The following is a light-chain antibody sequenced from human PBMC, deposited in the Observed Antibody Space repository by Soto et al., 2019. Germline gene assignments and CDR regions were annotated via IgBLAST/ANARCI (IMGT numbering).Light chain of an antibody. Sequence: QSALTQPPSASGSPGQSVTISCTGTGSDVGGYNYVSWYQHHPGKAPKLMLYEVSTRPSGVPDRFSGSKSANTASLTVSGLQAEDEADYYCSSYAGSNIYVVFGGGTKLTVL. CDR1: GSDVGGYNY. CDR3: SSYAGSNIYVV. CDR2: EVS. J-gene: IGLJ2*01. V-gene: IGLV2-8*01.